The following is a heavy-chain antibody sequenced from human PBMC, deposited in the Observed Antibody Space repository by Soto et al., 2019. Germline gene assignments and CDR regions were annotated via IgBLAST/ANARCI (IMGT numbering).Heavy chain of an antibody. CDR1: GFTVSSNY. Sequence: EVQLVESGGGLIQPGGSLRLSCAASGFTVSSNYMSWVRQAPGKGLEWVSVIYSGGSTYYADSVKGRFTISRDNSKNTLYLQMNSLRAEDTAVYYCARDLSSGYFVSAFDIWGQGTMVTVSS. D-gene: IGHD3-22*01. J-gene: IGHJ3*02. CDR2: IYSGGST. CDR3: ARDLSSGYFVSAFDI. V-gene: IGHV3-53*01.